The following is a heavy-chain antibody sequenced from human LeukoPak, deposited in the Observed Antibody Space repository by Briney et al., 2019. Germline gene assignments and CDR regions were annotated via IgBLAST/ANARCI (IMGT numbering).Heavy chain of an antibody. CDR3: ASPGYSGYDSPGFDY. CDR2: IYYSGST. D-gene: IGHD5-12*01. V-gene: IGHV4-59*12. J-gene: IGHJ4*02. Sequence: SETLSLTCTVSGGSISSYYWSWIRQPPGKGLEWIGSIYYSGSTYYNPSLKSRVTISVDTSKNQFSLKLSSVTAADTAVYYCASPGYSGYDSPGFDYWGQGTLVTVSS. CDR1: GGSISSYY.